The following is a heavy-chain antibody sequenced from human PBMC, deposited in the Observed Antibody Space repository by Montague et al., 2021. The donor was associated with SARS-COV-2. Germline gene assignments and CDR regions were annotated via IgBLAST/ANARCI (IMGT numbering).Heavy chain of an antibody. D-gene: IGHD3-10*01. V-gene: IGHV4-31*03. CDR2: IYYSGST. CDR3: ARARRGSGSGSYFDILVNWFDP. Sequence: TLSLTCTVSGGSISSGGYYWSWIRQHSGKGLEWIGYIYYSGSTYYNPSLKSRVTISVDTSKNQFSLKLSSVTAADTAVYYCARARRGSGSGSYFDILVNWFDPWGQGTLVTVSS. J-gene: IGHJ5*02. CDR1: GGSISSGGYY.